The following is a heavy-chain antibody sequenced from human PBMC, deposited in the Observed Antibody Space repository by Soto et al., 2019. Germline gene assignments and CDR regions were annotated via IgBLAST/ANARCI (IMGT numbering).Heavy chain of an antibody. D-gene: IGHD3-10*01. CDR2: VSGGGGNT. CDR1: GFTFSSYA. Sequence: EVQLLESGGGLVQPGGSLRLSCAASGFTFSSYAMSWVRQAPGKGLQWVSGVSGGGGNTNYADSVKGRLTISRDNSKNTLYVQMNSLRAEDTAVYYCAKGDGSGSFDYWGQGTLVTVSS. CDR3: AKGDGSGSFDY. J-gene: IGHJ4*02. V-gene: IGHV3-23*01.